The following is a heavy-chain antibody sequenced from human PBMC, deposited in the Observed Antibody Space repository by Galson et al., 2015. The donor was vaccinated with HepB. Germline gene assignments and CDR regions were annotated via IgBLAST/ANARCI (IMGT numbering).Heavy chain of an antibody. CDR1: GGSISSSNYY. D-gene: IGHD6-25*01. J-gene: IGHJ4*01. CDR3: ARLLAAGNHCPLDH. Sequence: SETLSLTCTVSGGSISSSNYYWGWIRQSPGKGLQWIGSVYYSGSTYDNLSLKSRVSISIDTSKNQFSLRLTSVTAADTAVYYCARLLAAGNHCPLDHWGQGAPVTVSP. CDR2: VYYSGST. V-gene: IGHV4-39*01.